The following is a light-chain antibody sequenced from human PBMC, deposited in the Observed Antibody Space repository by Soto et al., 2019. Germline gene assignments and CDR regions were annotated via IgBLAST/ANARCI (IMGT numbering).Light chain of an antibody. CDR2: EVS. Sequence: QSVLTQPASVSGSPGQSITISCTGTSSDVGGYKYVSWYQQHPGKAPKLMIYEVSNRPSGVSNRFSGSKSGNTASLTISGRQAEDEAAYYCNSYTSSSTWVFGGGTKVTVL. V-gene: IGLV2-14*01. J-gene: IGLJ3*02. CDR1: SSDVGGYKY. CDR3: NSYTSSSTWV.